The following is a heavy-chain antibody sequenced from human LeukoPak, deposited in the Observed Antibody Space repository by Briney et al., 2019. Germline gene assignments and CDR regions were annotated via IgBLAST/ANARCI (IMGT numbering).Heavy chain of an antibody. Sequence: PGGSLRLSCAASGFTFSSCAMSWVRQAPGKGLEWVSAISGRGGTTYYADSVKGRFTISRDNSKNTVSLQMNSLRAEDTAVYYCAKVRGAVAITFLDYWGQGTLVTVSS. D-gene: IGHD3-22*01. V-gene: IGHV3-23*01. J-gene: IGHJ4*02. CDR1: GFTFSSCA. CDR2: ISGRGGTT. CDR3: AKVRGAVAITFLDY.